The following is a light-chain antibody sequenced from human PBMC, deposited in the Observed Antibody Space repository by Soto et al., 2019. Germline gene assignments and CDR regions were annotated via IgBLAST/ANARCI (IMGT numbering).Light chain of an antibody. Sequence: ELGMTHSPATLSVSPGERATLSCRASQSMSRNLAWYQQRPGQEPRLLIYGASTRSTGMPARFGGSGSGTDFTSTISGQQSDAFAVYYCQEENRGPVTFGPGTKVDIK. J-gene: IGKJ1*01. V-gene: IGKV3-15*01. CDR2: GAS. CDR3: QEENRGPVT. CDR1: QSMSRN.